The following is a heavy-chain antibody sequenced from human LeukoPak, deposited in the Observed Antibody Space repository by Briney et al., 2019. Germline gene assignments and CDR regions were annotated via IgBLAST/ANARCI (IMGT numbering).Heavy chain of an antibody. CDR3: ARGAVFGVTPRGYGMDV. D-gene: IGHD3-3*01. CDR2: MNPNNGGT. Sequence: ASVKVSCKASGYTFTIYDINWVRQAPGQGLEWVGWMNPNNGGTVYAQKFQGRVTMTRDTSTGTLYMELNSLRSEDTAVYYCARGAVFGVTPRGYGMDVWGQGTTVTVSS. J-gene: IGHJ6*02. V-gene: IGHV1-8*01. CDR1: GYTFTIYD.